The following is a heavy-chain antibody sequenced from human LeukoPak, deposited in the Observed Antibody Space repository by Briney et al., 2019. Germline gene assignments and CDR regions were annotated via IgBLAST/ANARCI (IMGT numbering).Heavy chain of an antibody. Sequence: SETLFLTCTVSGGSIRDYYWSWIRQSAGKGLEWIGRIYTSGGTNYNPSLTSRVTMSVDTSKNQFSLILSSVTAADTAVYYCAREGYCSGGSCYLNWFDPWGQGTLVTVSS. J-gene: IGHJ5*02. V-gene: IGHV4-4*07. CDR2: IYTSGGT. D-gene: IGHD2-15*01. CDR1: GGSIRDYY. CDR3: AREGYCSGGSCYLNWFDP.